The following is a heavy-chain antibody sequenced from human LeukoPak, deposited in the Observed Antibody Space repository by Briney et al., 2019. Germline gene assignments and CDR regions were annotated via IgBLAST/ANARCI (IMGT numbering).Heavy chain of an antibody. J-gene: IGHJ4*02. CDR1: GFTFSSYG. Sequence: GGSLRLSCAASGFTFSSYGMHWVRQAPGKGLEWVAVISYDGSNKYYADSVKGRFTISRDNSKNTLYLQMNSLRAEDTAVYYRARWIVGATNFDYWGQGTLVTVSS. V-gene: IGHV3-30*03. CDR3: ARWIVGATNFDY. D-gene: IGHD1-26*01. CDR2: ISYDGSNK.